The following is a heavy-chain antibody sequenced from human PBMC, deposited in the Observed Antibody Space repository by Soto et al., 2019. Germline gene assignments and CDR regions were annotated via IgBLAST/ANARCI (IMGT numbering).Heavy chain of an antibody. CDR3: ARVWRRGRWLQPGPFDY. D-gene: IGHD3-16*01. CDR1: GFTFSSYS. CDR2: ISSSSSCI. V-gene: IGHV3-21*01. Sequence: GGSLRLSCAASGFTFSSYSMNWVRQAPGKGLEWVSSISSSSSCIYYADSVKGRFTISRDNAKNSLYLQMNSLRAEDTAVYYCARVWRRGRWLQPGPFDYWGQGTLVTVSS. J-gene: IGHJ4*02.